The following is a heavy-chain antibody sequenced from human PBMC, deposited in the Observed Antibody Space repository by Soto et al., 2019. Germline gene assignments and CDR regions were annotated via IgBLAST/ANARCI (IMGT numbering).Heavy chain of an antibody. Sequence: GASVKVSCKASGYTFTGYYMHWVRQAPGQGLEWMGWINPNSGGTNYAQKFQGWVTMTRDTSISTAYMELSRLRSDDTAVYYCARADEIRRGYYYYYYGMDVWGQGTTVTVSS. CDR3: ARADEIRRGYYYYYYGMDV. CDR1: GYTFTGYY. J-gene: IGHJ6*02. D-gene: IGHD5-12*01. V-gene: IGHV1-2*04. CDR2: INPNSGGT.